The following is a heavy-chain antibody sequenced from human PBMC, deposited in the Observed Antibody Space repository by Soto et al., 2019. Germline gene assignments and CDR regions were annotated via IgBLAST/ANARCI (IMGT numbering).Heavy chain of an antibody. V-gene: IGHV3-15*01. J-gene: IGHJ4*02. Sequence: PGGSLRLSCAASGFSFKDAWMSWVRQTPGKGLEWVGRVKSEIDGGTTDYSAPVKGRFTISRDDATNMLYLQMNSLQTADTAVYYCTSARGAHPYYWGRGALVTVSS. D-gene: IGHD6-25*01. CDR2: VKSEIDGGTT. CDR1: GFSFKDAW. CDR3: TSARGAHPYY.